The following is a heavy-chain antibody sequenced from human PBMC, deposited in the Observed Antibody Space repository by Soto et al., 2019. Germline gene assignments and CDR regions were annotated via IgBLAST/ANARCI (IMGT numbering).Heavy chain of an antibody. CDR1: GFAFSSHP. J-gene: IGHJ3*02. Sequence: GGSLRLSCAASGFAFSSHPMIWVRQAPEKGLEWVAGISDGGDLTYNADSVRGRFTISRDNSRNTLYLQMNSLRAEDTAVYYCARRVIGSSRAFDIWGQGTMVTVSS. CDR3: ARRVIGSSRAFDI. CDR2: ISDGGDLT. D-gene: IGHD3-10*01. V-gene: IGHV3-23*01.